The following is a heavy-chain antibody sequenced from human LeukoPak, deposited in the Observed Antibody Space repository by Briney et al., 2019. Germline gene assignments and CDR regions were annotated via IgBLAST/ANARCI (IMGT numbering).Heavy chain of an antibody. V-gene: IGHV3-48*01. CDR1: GFTFSSYS. CDR3: AREWPVGFGDNYYYGMDV. D-gene: IGHD3-10*01. CDR2: ISSTSSTI. Sequence: GGSLRLSCEASGFTFSSYSLNWVRQAPGKGLEWVSYISSTSSTIYYADSVKGRFTISRDNAENSLYLQMNSLRAEDTAVYYCAREWPVGFGDNYYYGMDVWGQGTTVTVSS. J-gene: IGHJ6*02.